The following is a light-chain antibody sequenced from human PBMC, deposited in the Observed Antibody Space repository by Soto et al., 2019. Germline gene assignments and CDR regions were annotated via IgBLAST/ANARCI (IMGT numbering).Light chain of an antibody. J-gene: IGKJ4*01. CDR3: QQTTSFPLT. V-gene: IGKV1-12*01. CDR1: QDIRSW. CDR2: AGS. Sequence: DIQMTQSPSSVSASVGDRVTINCRASQDIRSWVAWYQQTPGKAPELLIYAGSRLQTGVPSRFSGSGSGTDFSLTISSLQPEDFATYYCQQTTSFPLTFGGGTKVEIK.